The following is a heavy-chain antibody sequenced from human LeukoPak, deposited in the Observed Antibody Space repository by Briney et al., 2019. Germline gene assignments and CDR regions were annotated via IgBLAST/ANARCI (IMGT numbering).Heavy chain of an antibody. Sequence: GESLKISCKGSGYSFTSYWIGWVRQMPGKGLEWMGIIYPGDSDTRYSLSFQGQVTISADKSISTAYLQWSSLKASDTAMYYCARAPHYDYVWGSPGAFDIWGQGTMVTVSS. V-gene: IGHV5-51*01. CDR1: GYSFTSYW. CDR3: ARAPHYDYVWGSPGAFDI. J-gene: IGHJ3*02. CDR2: IYPGDSDT. D-gene: IGHD3-16*01.